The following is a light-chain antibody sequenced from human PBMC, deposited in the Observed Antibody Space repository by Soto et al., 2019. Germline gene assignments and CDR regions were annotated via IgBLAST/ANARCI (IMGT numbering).Light chain of an antibody. J-gene: IGKJ1*01. CDR3: QQYNSYWT. V-gene: IGKV1-5*03. CDR2: KAS. Sequence: VGVRVTLPCRASQSIRTWLAWYQQKPGSAPKLLIYKASTLDSGVPSRFSGNGSGTDFALTINNVQPEDCATYYCQQYNSYWTFGLGTKV. CDR1: QSIRTW.